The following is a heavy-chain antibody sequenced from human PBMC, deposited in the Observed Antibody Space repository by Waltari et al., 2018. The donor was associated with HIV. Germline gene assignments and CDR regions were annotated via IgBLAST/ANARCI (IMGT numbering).Heavy chain of an antibody. Sequence: EVQLVQSGGGLIKPGGSLRLSCAASGFSVSSYWMHWVRQTPGKGLVWVSRINIDGSRRDYADSVRGRFTISRDSAKNTLSLQMNSLTEEDTAVYYCSRDTFGEYDYWGQGTLVTVSS. J-gene: IGHJ4*02. CDR2: INIDGSRR. V-gene: IGHV3-74*01. D-gene: IGHD3-10*01. CDR3: SRDTFGEYDY. CDR1: GFSVSSYW.